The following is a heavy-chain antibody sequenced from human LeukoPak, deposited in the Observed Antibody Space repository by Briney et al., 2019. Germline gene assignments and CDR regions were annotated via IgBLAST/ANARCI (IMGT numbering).Heavy chain of an antibody. V-gene: IGHV4-59*01. CDR3: ACDTGAFGVGRGYFDY. D-gene: IGHD3-3*01. J-gene: IGHJ4*02. CDR2: IYYSRTT. CDR1: GGSISSDY. Sequence: SETVSLTCTVSGGSISSDYWNWIRQPPGKGLEWVGHIYYSRTTNYNPSLKSRVTISVGTSKNQFSLNLSFGTASVTAVYYCACDTGAFGVGRGYFDYWGQGTLVTVSS.